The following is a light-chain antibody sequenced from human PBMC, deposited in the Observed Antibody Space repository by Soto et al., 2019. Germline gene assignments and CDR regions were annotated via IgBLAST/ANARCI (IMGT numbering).Light chain of an antibody. V-gene: IGKV3-15*01. J-gene: IGKJ1*01. CDR1: QSVNNN. CDR2: GAS. CDR3: QEYNTWPWT. Sequence: ETLMTQPPATLSVSPGERATLSCRASQSVNNNLAWNQQKLGQAPRVLIYGASTRATGIPARFTGSGSGTEFIRTITSLQSEDSAVYYCQEYNTWPWTFGQGTKVEFK.